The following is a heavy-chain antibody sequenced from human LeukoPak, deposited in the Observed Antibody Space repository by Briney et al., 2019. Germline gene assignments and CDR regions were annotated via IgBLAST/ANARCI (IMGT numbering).Heavy chain of an antibody. V-gene: IGHV5-51*01. CDR2: IYPGDSGT. CDR1: GYSFTSYW. J-gene: IGHJ4*02. D-gene: IGHD3-10*01. CDR3: ARHPDYYGSGSYYPLFDY. Sequence: GESLKISCKGSGYSFTSYWIGWVRQMPGKGLEWMGIIYPGDSGTRYSPSFQGQVTISADKSISTAYLQCSSLKASDTAMYYCARHPDYYGSGSYYPLFDYWGQGTLVTVSS.